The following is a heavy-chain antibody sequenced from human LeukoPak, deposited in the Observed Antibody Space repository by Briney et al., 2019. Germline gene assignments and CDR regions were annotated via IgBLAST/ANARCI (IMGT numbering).Heavy chain of an antibody. Sequence: SETLSLTCTVSGGSISSYYWSWIRQPPGKGLEWIGYIYDSGSTNYNPSLKSRVTITVDTSKNQFSLKLSSVTAADTAVYYCARGGSGYDSFYYYGMDVWGQGTTVTVSS. CDR1: GGSISSYY. J-gene: IGHJ6*02. D-gene: IGHD5-12*01. CDR2: IYDSGST. V-gene: IGHV4-59*01. CDR3: ARGGSGYDSFYYYGMDV.